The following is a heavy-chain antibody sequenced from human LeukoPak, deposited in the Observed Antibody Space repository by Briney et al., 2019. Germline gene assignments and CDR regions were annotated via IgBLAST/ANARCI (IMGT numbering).Heavy chain of an antibody. V-gene: IGHV4-4*07. CDR3: ARVSWDSKYYDMLDWYFDL. CDR1: GGSISSNY. Sequence: PLETLSLTCAVSGGSISSNYWSWIRQPAGKGLEWIGRAYSSGSTNANPSLTKYNPSLKGRVTMSADTSNNQFSLRLTSVTAADTAVYYCARVSWDSKYYDMLDWYFDLWGRGTLVIVSS. D-gene: IGHD3-9*01. CDR2: AYSSGST. J-gene: IGHJ2*01.